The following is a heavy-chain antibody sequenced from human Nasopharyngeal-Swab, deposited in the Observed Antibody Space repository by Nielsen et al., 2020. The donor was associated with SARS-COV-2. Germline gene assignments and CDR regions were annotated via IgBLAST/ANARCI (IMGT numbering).Heavy chain of an antibody. V-gene: IGHV3-21*01. D-gene: IGHD3-22*01. J-gene: IGHJ4*02. CDR1: GFTFSSYS. Sequence: GGSLRLSCAASGFTFSSYSMNWVRQAPGKGLEWVSSISSSSSYIYYADSVKGRFTISRDNAKNSLYLQMNSLRAEDTAVYYCARDQIPSYYYDSSGPNQIDYWGQGTLVTVSS. CDR3: ARDQIPSYYYDSSGPNQIDY. CDR2: ISSSSSYI.